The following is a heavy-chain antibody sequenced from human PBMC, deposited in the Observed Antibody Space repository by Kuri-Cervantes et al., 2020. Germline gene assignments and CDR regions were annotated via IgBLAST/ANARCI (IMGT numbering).Heavy chain of an antibody. CDR2: IKQDGSEK. J-gene: IGHJ6*02. Sequence: GESLKISCAASGFTFSSDWMSWVRQAPGKGLEWVANIKQDGSEKYYVDSVKGRFTISRDNAKNSLYLQMNSLRAEDTAVYYCAKESRYCSSTPQEVVCYYYGMDVWGQGTTVTVSS. D-gene: IGHD2-2*01. V-gene: IGHV3-7*01. CDR1: GFTFSSDW. CDR3: AKESRYCSSTPQEVVCYYYGMDV.